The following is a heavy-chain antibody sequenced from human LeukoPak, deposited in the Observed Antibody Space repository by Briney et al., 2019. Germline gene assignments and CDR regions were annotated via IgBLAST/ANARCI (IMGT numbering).Heavy chain of an antibody. D-gene: IGHD3-22*01. CDR2: IYYSGST. J-gene: IGHJ5*02. Sequence: PSETLSLTCTVSGGSISSSSYYWGWIRQPPGKGLEWIGSIYYSGSTYYNPSLKSRVTISVDMSKNQFSLKLSSVTAADTAVYYCAQYYYDSSGYYYWFDPWGQGTLVTASS. CDR1: GGSISSSSYY. CDR3: AQYYYDSSGYYYWFDP. V-gene: IGHV4-39*01.